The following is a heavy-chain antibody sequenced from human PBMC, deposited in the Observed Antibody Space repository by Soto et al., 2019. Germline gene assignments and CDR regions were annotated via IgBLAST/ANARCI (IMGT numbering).Heavy chain of an antibody. Sequence: SGGSLRLSCAASGFTFSSYGMHWVRQAPGKGLEWVAVISYDGSNKYYADSVKGRFTISRDNSKNTLYLQMNSLRAEDTAVYYCAKEYGIVVVTATVDYWGQGTLVTVSS. CDR2: ISYDGSNK. V-gene: IGHV3-30*18. J-gene: IGHJ4*02. CDR3: AKEYGIVVVTATVDY. D-gene: IGHD2-21*02. CDR1: GFTFSSYG.